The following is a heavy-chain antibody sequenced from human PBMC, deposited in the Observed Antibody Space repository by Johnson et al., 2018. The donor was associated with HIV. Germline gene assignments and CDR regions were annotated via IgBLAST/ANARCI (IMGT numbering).Heavy chain of an antibody. CDR3: ARVLLGERTAYSSSWWGAFDI. CDR1: GFTFSSYD. D-gene: IGHD6-13*01. Sequence: QVQLVESVGVVVQPGRSLRLSCAASGFTFSSYDMHWVRQAPGKGLEWVAVISYDGSNKYYADSVKGRFTISRDNSKNTLYLQMNSLRAEDTALYYCARVLLGERTAYSSSWWGAFDIWGQGTMVTVSS. CDR2: ISYDGSNK. V-gene: IGHV3-30*04. J-gene: IGHJ3*02.